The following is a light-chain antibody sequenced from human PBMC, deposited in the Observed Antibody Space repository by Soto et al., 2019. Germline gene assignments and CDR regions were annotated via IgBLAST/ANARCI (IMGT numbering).Light chain of an antibody. CDR2: VGTGGIVG. CDR1: SAYSNYK. Sequence: QSVLTQPPSASASLGASVTLTCTLSSAYSNYKVDWYQQRPGKGPRFVMRVGTGGIVGSKGDGIPDRFSVLGSGLNRYLTIKNIPEEDESDYHCGADHGSGSNFEFGGGTKLTVL. CDR3: GADHGSGSNFE. J-gene: IGLJ2*01. V-gene: IGLV9-49*01.